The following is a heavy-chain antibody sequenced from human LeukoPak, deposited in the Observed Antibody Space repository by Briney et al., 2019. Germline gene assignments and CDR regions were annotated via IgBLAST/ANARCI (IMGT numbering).Heavy chain of an antibody. CDR3: ARESQSMAPGH. J-gene: IGHJ4*02. D-gene: IGHD2/OR15-2a*01. CDR1: GYSFTSYA. CDR2: INSYSGNR. Sequence: ASVKVSCKASGYSFTSYAIIWSRQAPGQGLEWMGWINSYSGNRNYAQKLQGRGTMTTDTSTSTAYMELRRLRSDDTAVYYCARESQSMAPGHWGQGTLVTVSS. V-gene: IGHV1-18*01.